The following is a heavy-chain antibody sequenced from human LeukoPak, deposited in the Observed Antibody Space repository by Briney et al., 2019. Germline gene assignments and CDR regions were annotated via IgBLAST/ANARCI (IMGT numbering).Heavy chain of an antibody. V-gene: IGHV3-23*01. CDR3: ANAQEVYYDSSGYYSTDYYGMDV. J-gene: IGHJ6*02. CDR2: ISGSGGST. Sequence: PGGSLRLSCAASGFTFSSYAMSWVRQAPGKGLEWVSAISGSGGSTYYADSVKGRFTISRDNSKNTLYLQMNSLRAEDTAVYYCANAQEVYYDSSGYYSTDYYGMDVWGQGTTVTVSS. D-gene: IGHD3-22*01. CDR1: GFTFSSYA.